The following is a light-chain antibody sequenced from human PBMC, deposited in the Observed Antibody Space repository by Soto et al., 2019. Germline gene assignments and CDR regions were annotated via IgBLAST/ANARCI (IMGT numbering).Light chain of an antibody. J-gene: IGKJ5*01. CDR3: LEHKTYSLT. CDR2: AAF. CDR1: QDIRND. V-gene: IGKV1-17*01. Sequence: DIQMTQSPSSLSASVGDRVTITCRASQDIRNDLCWYQQKPGKAPKRLIYAAFILQSGVPPRFSGNGSGTEFTLTISSLQAEDYATYFCLEHKTYSLTFGQGTRLE.